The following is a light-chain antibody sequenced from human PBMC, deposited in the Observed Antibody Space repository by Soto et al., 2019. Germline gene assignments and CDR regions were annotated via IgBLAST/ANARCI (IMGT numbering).Light chain of an antibody. CDR1: QSVSRNY. V-gene: IGKV3-20*01. CDR2: GAS. CDR3: QFYGSSLIT. Sequence: EIGLTQSPGTLSLSPGGRATLSCRASQSVSRNYVAWYQQKPGQAPRLLIYGASSRASGIPDRFSGSGSGADFTLSITRLEPEDSAVYYCQFYGSSLITFGQGTRLEIK. J-gene: IGKJ5*01.